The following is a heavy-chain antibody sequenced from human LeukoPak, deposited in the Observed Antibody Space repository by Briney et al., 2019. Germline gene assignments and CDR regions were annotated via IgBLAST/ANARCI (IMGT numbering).Heavy chain of an antibody. D-gene: IGHD6-19*01. CDR2: ISSSGSTI. CDR3: STIAVAGTRFDY. V-gene: IGHV3-48*03. J-gene: IGHJ4*02. Sequence: GVSRTLSCALSGPTLSSLEMKWVRQAPGEGLEWVSYISSSGSTIYYAGSVTGRSTHSRHQAKKSLCLQKDSLRAGDTTVYYCSTIAVAGTRFDYWGQRTLVTVSS. CDR1: GPTLSSLE.